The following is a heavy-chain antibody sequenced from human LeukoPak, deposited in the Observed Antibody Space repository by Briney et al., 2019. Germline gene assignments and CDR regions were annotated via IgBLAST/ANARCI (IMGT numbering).Heavy chain of an antibody. V-gene: IGHV3-23*01. CDR1: GFTFSSYA. CDR2: INGGGGNT. D-gene: IGHD2-21*01. J-gene: IGHJ1*01. Sequence: PGGSLRLSCAASGFTFSSYAMSWVRQAPGKGLEWVSGINGGGGNTYYADSVKGRLTISRDNSKNTLYLQMNSLRVEDTAVYYCAKAPAYCGGDCYSGYLRHWGQGTLVTVSS. CDR3: AKAPAYCGGDCYSGYLRH.